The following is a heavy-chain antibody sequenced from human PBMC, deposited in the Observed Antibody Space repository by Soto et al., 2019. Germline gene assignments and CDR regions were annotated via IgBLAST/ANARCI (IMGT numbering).Heavy chain of an antibody. CDR1: GGSFSSYC. Sequence: PSEALSLTCAVYGGSFSSYCWTWIRQPPGKGLEWIGEITHSGSTNYNPSLKSRVTISVDTSKNQFSLKLSSVTAADTAVYYCARSGRQQIIRRNWFDLWGQGTMVAVSS. J-gene: IGHJ5*02. D-gene: IGHD3-3*01. CDR3: ARSGRQQIIRRNWFDL. CDR2: ITHSGST. V-gene: IGHV4-34*01.